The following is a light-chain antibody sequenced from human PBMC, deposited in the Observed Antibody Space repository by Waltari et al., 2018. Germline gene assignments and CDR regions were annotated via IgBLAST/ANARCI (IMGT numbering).Light chain of an antibody. V-gene: IGKV3-11*01. CDR2: DAS. Sequence: EIVLTQSPATLSLSPAERATLPCRASQSISSYLVWYQQKPGQAPRLLIYDASNRATGIPARFSGSGSGTDFSLTISSLEPEDFAVYYCQHRYNWPLAFGGGTKVEIK. J-gene: IGKJ4*01. CDR1: QSISSY. CDR3: QHRYNWPLA.